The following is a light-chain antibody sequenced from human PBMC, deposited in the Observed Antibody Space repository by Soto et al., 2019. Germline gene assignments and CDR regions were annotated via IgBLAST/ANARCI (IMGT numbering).Light chain of an antibody. J-gene: IGKJ1*01. CDR1: QSISSS. CDR3: QQSYSTPWT. V-gene: IGKV1-39*01. Sequence: DIQMTQSPSSLSASVGDRVTITCRTSQSISSSLNWYQQKPGKAPNLLMYGASSLQSGVPSRFSGSGSGTDFTLTISSLQPEDFATYYCQQSYSTPWTFGQGTKVEIK. CDR2: GAS.